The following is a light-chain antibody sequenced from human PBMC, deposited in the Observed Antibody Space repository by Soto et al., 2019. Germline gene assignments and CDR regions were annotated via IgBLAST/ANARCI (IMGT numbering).Light chain of an antibody. J-gene: IGLJ3*02. CDR3: AAWDDSLSGVV. V-gene: IGLV1-47*01. Sequence: QSVLTQPPSASGTPGQRLTISCSGSSSNVGSNYVYWYQQLPGTAPKLLIYRNDQRRSGVPDRFSGSTSGTSASLATSGLRSEDDADYHCAAWDDSLSGVVFGGGTQLTVL. CDR1: SSNVGSNY. CDR2: RND.